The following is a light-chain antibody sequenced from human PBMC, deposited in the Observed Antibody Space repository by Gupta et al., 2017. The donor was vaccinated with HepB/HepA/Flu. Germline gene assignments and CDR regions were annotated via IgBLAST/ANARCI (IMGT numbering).Light chain of an antibody. CDR1: QSISDAF. CDR3: QQYGTAAET. J-gene: IGKJ1*01. CDR2: GTS. Sequence: EIVLTQSPGTLSLSPGERATLSCRASQSISDAFLAWYQQKPGQAPRLLIYGTSSRATGIPDRFTGSGSGTDFTLTISRLEPEDIAVYYCQQYGTAAETFGQGTKVEIK. V-gene: IGKV3-20*01.